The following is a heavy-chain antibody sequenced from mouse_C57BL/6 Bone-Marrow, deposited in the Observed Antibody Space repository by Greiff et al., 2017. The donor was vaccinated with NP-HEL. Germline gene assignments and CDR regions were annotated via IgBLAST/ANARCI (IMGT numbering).Heavy chain of an antibody. CDR2: IYPGDGDT. J-gene: IGHJ3*01. V-gene: IGHV1-82*01. D-gene: IGHD4-1*01. CDR3: ELGPWFAY. CDR1: GYAFSSSW. Sequence: QVQLKESGPELVKPGASVKISCKASGYAFSSSWMNWVKQRPGKGLEWIGRIYPGDGDTNYNGKFKGKATLTADKSSSTAYMQLSSLTSEDSAVYFCELGPWFAYWGQGTLVTVSA.